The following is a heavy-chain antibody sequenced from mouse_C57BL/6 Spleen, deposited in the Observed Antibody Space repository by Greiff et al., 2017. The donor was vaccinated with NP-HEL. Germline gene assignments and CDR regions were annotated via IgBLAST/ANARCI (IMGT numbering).Heavy chain of an antibody. Sequence: DVKLVESGGGLVKPGGSLKLSCAASGFTFSSYAMSWVRQTPEKRLEWVATISDGGSYTYYPDNVKGRFTISRDNAKNNLYLQMSHLKSEDTAMYYCARDRGEEGAMDYWGQGTSVTVSS. J-gene: IGHJ4*01. V-gene: IGHV5-4*01. CDR1: GFTFSSYA. D-gene: IGHD2-13*01. CDR2: ISDGGSYT. CDR3: ARDRGEEGAMDY.